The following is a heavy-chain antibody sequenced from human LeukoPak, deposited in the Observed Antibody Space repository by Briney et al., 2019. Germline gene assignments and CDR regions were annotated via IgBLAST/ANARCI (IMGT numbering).Heavy chain of an antibody. CDR2: IYTSGST. J-gene: IGHJ3*02. D-gene: IGHD1-26*01. CDR1: GGSISSYY. V-gene: IGHV4-4*07. CDR3: ARRFSAVGAFDI. Sequence: SETLSLTCTVSGGSISSYYWGWIRQPAGKGLEWIGRIYTSGSTNYNPSLKSRVTMSVDTSKNQFSLKLSSVTAADTAVYYCARRFSAVGAFDIWGQGTMVTVSS.